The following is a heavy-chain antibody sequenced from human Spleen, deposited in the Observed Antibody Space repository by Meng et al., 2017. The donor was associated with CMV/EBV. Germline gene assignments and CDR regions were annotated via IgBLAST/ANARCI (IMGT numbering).Heavy chain of an antibody. V-gene: IGHV5-51*01. CDR2: IYPGDSDT. CDR3: ARRRGPYGDHTYFDY. CDR1: GYSFTSYW. J-gene: IGHJ4*02. Sequence: GESLKISCKGSGYSFTSYWIGWMRQMPGKGLEWMGIIYPGDSDTRYSPSFQGQVTISADKSISTAFLHWSSLKASDTAMYYCARRRGPYGDHTYFDYWGQGTLVTVSS. D-gene: IGHD4-17*01.